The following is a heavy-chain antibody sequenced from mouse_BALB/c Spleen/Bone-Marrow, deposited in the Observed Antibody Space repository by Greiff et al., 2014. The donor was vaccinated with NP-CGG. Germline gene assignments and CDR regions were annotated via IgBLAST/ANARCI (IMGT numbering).Heavy chain of an antibody. CDR3: AAYCYGSSQFAY. V-gene: IGHV14-3*02. D-gene: IGHD1-1*01. CDR2: IDPANGNT. Sequence: VQLQQSGAELVKPGASVKLSCTASGFNIKDTYMHWVKQRPEQGLEWIGRIDPANGNTKYDPKFQGKATITADTSSNTAYLQLSSLTSEDTAVYYCAAYCYGSSQFAYGGQGTLVTVSA. J-gene: IGHJ3*01. CDR1: GFNIKDTY.